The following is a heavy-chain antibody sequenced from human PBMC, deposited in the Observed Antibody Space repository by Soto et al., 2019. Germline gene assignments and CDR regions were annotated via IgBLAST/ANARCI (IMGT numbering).Heavy chain of an antibody. CDR3: ARQGSTTNYYYYGMDV. V-gene: IGHV5-10-1*01. Sequence: PGESLKISCKGSGYSFTSYWIGWVRQMPGKGLEWMGRIDPSDSYTNYSPSFQGHVTISADKSISTAYLQWSSLKASDTAMYYCARQGSTTNYYYYGMDVWGQGTTVTVSS. D-gene: IGHD2-2*01. CDR2: IDPSDSYT. CDR1: GYSFTSYW. J-gene: IGHJ6*02.